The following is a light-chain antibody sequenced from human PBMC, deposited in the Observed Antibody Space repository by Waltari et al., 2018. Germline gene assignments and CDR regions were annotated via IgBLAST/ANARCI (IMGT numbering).Light chain of an antibody. CDR2: DVS. V-gene: IGLV2-14*01. CDR1: SSDVGGYNY. CDR3: SSYTSISTLV. J-gene: IGLJ3*02. Sequence: QSALTQPASVSGSPGQSITISCTGTSSDVGGYNYVSWFQQHPGRAPKLMIYDVSKRPSGVSNRCSGSKSGNAASLTISGLHAEDEADYYCSSYTSISTLVFGVGTKVTVL.